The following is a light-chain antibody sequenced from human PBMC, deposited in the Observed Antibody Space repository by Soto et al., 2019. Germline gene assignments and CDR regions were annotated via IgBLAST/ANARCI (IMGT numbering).Light chain of an antibody. CDR3: CSYAVGSTYV. Sequence: QSALAQPASVSGSPGQSITISCTGTSSDVGSYNLVSWYQQYPGKAPKLMIYEGTRRPSGVSDRFSGSKSGNTASLTISGLKAEDEADYYCCSYAVGSTYVFGTGTKLTVL. J-gene: IGLJ1*01. V-gene: IGLV2-23*01. CDR1: SSDVGSYNL. CDR2: EGT.